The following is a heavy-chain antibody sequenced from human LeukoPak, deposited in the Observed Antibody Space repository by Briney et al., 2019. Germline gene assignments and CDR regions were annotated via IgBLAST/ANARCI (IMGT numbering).Heavy chain of an antibody. CDR1: GYSISSSYY. CDR3: ASRGQSYYFDY. CDR2: IYHSGST. V-gene: IGHV4-38-2*01. D-gene: IGHD6-25*01. J-gene: IGHJ4*02. Sequence: SETLSLTCAVSGYSISSSYYWGWIRQPAGKGLEWIGSIYHSGSTDYNPSLKSRVTISVDTSKNHFSLKLSSVTAADTAVYYCASRGQSYYFDYWGEGTLVTVSS.